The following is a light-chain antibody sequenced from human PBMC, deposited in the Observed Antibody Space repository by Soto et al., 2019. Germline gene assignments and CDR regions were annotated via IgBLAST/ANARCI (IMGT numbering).Light chain of an antibody. CDR3: QQRDNWPLT. CDR1: QTFVSTY. Sequence: ELVLTQSPGTLSLSPGHRATLSCRASQTFVSTYLAWYQQKPGQAPRLLIYDASNRATGIPDRFSGSGSGPDFTLTISRLEPEDFAVYYCQQRDNWPLTFGGGTKVE. J-gene: IGKJ4*01. CDR2: DAS. V-gene: IGKV3D-20*02.